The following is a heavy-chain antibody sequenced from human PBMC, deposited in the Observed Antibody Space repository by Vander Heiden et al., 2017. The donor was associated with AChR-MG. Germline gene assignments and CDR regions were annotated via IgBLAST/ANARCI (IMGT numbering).Heavy chain of an antibody. CDR3: ARDGDSCSGGSCTDYYYSMDV. CDR2: IWYDGNNK. D-gene: IGHD2-15*01. J-gene: IGHJ6*02. Sequence: QVQLVESGGGVVQPGRSLRLSCAASGFTLSTYGMHWVRQAPGKGLEWVAVIWYDGNNKYYADSVKGRFTISRDNSKNTLYLQMNSLRAEDTAVYYCARDGDSCSGGSCTDYYYSMDVWGQGTAVTVSS. V-gene: IGHV3-33*01. CDR1: GFTLSTYG.